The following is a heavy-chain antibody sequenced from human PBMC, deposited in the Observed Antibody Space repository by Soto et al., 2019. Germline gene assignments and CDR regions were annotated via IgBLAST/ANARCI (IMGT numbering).Heavy chain of an antibody. J-gene: IGHJ6*02. CDR2: IIPLFGTT. V-gene: IGHV1-69*05. D-gene: IGHD3-10*01. CDR3: AAELGFGKLSVV. Sequence: SVKVSCKASGDTFKNCVISWVRQAPGQGLEWMGGIIPLFGTTDFAQRVQGRLTITTDESTTTAYGELSRLRSEDTATYYCAAELGFGKLSVVWGQGTTVTVSS. CDR1: GDTFKNCV.